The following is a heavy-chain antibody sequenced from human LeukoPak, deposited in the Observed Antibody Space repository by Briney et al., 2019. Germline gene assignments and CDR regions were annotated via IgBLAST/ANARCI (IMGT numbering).Heavy chain of an antibody. CDR3: ARHRRISGTFFFDY. CDR2: IYYSGST. J-gene: IGHJ4*02. V-gene: IGHV4-61*05. D-gene: IGHD1-7*01. Sequence: PSETLSLTCTVSGGSISSSSYYWSWIRQPPGKGLEWIGYIYYSGSTNYNPSLKSRVTISVDTSKNQFSLKLSSVTAADTAVYYCARHRRISGTFFFDYWGQGTLVTVSS. CDR1: GGSISSSSYY.